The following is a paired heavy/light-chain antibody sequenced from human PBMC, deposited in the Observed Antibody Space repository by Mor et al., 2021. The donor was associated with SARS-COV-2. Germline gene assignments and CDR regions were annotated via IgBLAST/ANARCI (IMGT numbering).Light chain of an antibody. CDR3: QSYVTGLSASGV. CDR2: GNN. CDR1: SSDLGVGYH. J-gene: IGLJ1*01. Sequence: QSVLTQPPSVSGAPGQTVTISCTGSSSDLGVGYHVHWYQQLPGRAPRVLIFGNNNRPSGVPARFSGSKSDTSASLAITGLQAEDEADYYCQSYVTGLSASGVFGTGTKVTVL. V-gene: IGLV1-40*01.
Heavy chain of an antibody. V-gene: IGHV5-51*01. CDR3: ARAREYQLVNNWFDP. CDR2: IYPDDSET. J-gene: IGHJ5*02. D-gene: IGHD2-21*01. Sequence: EEQLVQSGEEVKNPGESLKISCKASGYGFSSYWIGWVRQRPGEGLEWVGIIYPDDSETRYSPSFQGQVIISADKSTSTAYLQWNSLKASDSAMYYCARAREYQLVNNWFDPWGQGTLVTVSS. CDR1: GYGFSSYW.